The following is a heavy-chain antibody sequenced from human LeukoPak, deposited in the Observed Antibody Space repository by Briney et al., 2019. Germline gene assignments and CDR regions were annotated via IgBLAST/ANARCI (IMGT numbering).Heavy chain of an antibody. CDR2: ITRSGDSA. D-gene: IGHD6-25*01. CDR1: GFTFSSYA. Sequence: GGSLRLSCAASGFTFSSYAMSWVRQAPGKGLEWVSAITRSGDSAYYVDSVKGRFTISRDNSKNTLYLQMDSLRAEDTAVYYCANYEGSYNSAKFDPWGQGTLVTVSS. CDR3: ANYEGSYNSAKFDP. V-gene: IGHV3-23*01. J-gene: IGHJ5*02.